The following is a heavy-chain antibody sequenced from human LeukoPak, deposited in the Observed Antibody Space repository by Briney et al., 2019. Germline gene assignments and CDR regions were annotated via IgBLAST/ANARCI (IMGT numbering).Heavy chain of an antibody. CDR1: GFTFSNYD. J-gene: IGHJ4*02. CDR3: GKRSTSLRGRGNY. V-gene: IGHV3-23*01. D-gene: IGHD2-2*01. CDR2: ISAGGNNS. Sequence: GGSLRLSCAASGFTFSNYDMGWVRQAPGKGLEWVSVISAGGNNSLYADSVRGRFTISRDNSRNAVDLQMNSLRAEDTAVYYCGKRSTSLRGRGNYWGQGALVTVSS.